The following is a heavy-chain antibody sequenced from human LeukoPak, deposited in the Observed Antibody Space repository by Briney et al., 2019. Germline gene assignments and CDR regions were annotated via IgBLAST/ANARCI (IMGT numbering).Heavy chain of an antibody. Sequence: QTGGSLRLSCAASGFTFSGSAMHWVRQASGKGLEWVGRIRSKANSYATAYAASVKGRFTISRDDSKNTAYLQMNSLKTEDTAVYYCARVSYYPYYYYYYGMDVWGKGTTVTVSS. CDR2: IRSKANSYAT. J-gene: IGHJ6*04. D-gene: IGHD3-10*01. V-gene: IGHV3-73*01. CDR3: ARVSYYPYYYYYYGMDV. CDR1: GFTFSGSA.